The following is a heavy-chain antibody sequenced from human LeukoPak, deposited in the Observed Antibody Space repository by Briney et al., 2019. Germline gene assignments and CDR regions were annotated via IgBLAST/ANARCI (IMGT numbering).Heavy chain of an antibody. CDR2: VSSSGNTI. CDR3: ATGETAVTSYLNY. J-gene: IGHJ4*02. CDR1: GSTFSSYT. D-gene: IGHD4-17*01. V-gene: IGHV3-48*02. Sequence: PGGSLRLSCAVSGSTFSSYTMNWVRQAPGKGLEWVSFVSSSGNTIYYADSVKGRFTISRDNAKSSLYLQMNSLRDGDTAVYYCATGETAVTSYLNYWGQGTLVTVSS.